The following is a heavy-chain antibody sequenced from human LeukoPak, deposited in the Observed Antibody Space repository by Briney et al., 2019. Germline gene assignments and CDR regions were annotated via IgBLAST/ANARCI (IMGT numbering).Heavy chain of an antibody. CDR3: ASRSRDY. CDR1: GFTFSSYA. D-gene: IGHD6-19*01. CDR2: ISSSGNTI. V-gene: IGHV3-48*03. J-gene: IGHJ4*01. Sequence: GGSLRLSCAASGFTFSSYAMSWVRQAPGKGLEWISYISSSGNTIYYADSVKGRFTISRDNAQNSLYLQMNSLSVEDTAVYYCASRSRDYWGQGTLVTVSS.